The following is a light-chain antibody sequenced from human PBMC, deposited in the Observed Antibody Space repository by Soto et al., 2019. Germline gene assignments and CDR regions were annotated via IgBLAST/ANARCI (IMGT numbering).Light chain of an antibody. CDR2: DAS. J-gene: IGKJ1*01. CDR1: QGISTW. Sequence: DIQMTQSPYTLSASIVDRVTITCRSSQGISTWLAWYQQKPGTAPKLLIYDASSLESGVPSRFSGSGSGTEFTLTISSLQPDDYATYYCQQYSSYSRTFGQGTKVDIK. V-gene: IGKV1-5*01. CDR3: QQYSSYSRT.